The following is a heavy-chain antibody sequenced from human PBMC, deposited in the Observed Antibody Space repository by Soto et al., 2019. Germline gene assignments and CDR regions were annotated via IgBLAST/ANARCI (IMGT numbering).Heavy chain of an antibody. CDR3: ARHENSYPFDY. CDR1: GGSISSYY. D-gene: IGHD5-18*01. J-gene: IGHJ4*02. Sequence: PSETLSLTCTVSGGSISSYYWSWIRQPPGKGLEWIGYIYYSGSTNYNPSLKSRVTISVDTSKNQFSLKLSSVTAADTAVYYCARHENSYPFDYWGQGTLVTVSS. CDR2: IYYSGST. V-gene: IGHV4-59*08.